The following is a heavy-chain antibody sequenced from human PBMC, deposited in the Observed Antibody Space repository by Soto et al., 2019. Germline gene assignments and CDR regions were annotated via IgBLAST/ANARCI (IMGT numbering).Heavy chain of an antibody. D-gene: IGHD5-18*01. CDR3: ARAKKVGYSYGSRDGYNSGAYYFDY. J-gene: IGHJ4*02. CDR2: INHSGST. V-gene: IGHV4-34*01. Sequence: PSETLSLTCAVYGGSFSGYYWSWIRQPPGKGLEWIGEINHSGSTNYNPSLKSRVTISVDTSKNQFSLKLSSVTAADTAVYYCARAKKVGYSYGSRDGYNSGAYYFDYWGQGTLVTVSS. CDR1: GGSFSGYY.